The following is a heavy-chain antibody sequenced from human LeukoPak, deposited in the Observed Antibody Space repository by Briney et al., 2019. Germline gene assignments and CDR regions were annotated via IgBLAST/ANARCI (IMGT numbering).Heavy chain of an antibody. CDR2: ISSSSSYI. Sequence: PGGSLRLSCAASGFTFSSYSMNWVRQAPGKGLEWVSPISSSSSYIYYADSVKGRFTISRDNAKNSLYLQMSSLRAEDTAVYYCARDSHVLRFLEWQDEGDAFDIWGQGTMVTVSS. CDR1: GFTFSSYS. CDR3: ARDSHVLRFLEWQDEGDAFDI. V-gene: IGHV3-21*01. J-gene: IGHJ3*02. D-gene: IGHD3-3*01.